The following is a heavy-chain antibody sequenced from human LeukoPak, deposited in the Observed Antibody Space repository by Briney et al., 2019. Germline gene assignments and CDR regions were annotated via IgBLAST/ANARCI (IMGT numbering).Heavy chain of an antibody. CDR3: AREYYYGSGSWYYHYGMDV. Sequence: PSETLSLTCTVSGGSISSYYWSWIRQPAGKGLEWIGRIYTSGSTNYNPSLKSRVTMSVDTSKNQFSLKLSSVTAADTAVYYCAREYYYGSGSWYYHYGMDVWGKGTTVTVSS. V-gene: IGHV4-4*07. CDR1: GGSISSYY. D-gene: IGHD3-10*01. CDR2: IYTSGST. J-gene: IGHJ6*04.